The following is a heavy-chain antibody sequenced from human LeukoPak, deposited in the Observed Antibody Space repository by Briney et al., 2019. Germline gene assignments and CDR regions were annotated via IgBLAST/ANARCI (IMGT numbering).Heavy chain of an antibody. CDR1: GFTFSSYA. CDR3: AKAYSSGQYFDY. J-gene: IGHJ4*02. D-gene: IGHD6-19*01. V-gene: IGHV3-23*01. Sequence: GGSLRLSCAASGFTFSSYAMSWVRQAPGKGLEWVSAISGSGGSTYYADSVKGRFTISRDNSKYTLYLQMNSLRAEDTAVYYCAKAYSSGQYFDYWGQGTLVTVSS. CDR2: ISGSGGST.